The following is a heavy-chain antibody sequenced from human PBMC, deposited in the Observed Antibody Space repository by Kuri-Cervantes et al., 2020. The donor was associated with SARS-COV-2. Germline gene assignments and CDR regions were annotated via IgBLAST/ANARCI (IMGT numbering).Heavy chain of an antibody. CDR2: IWSDGKNE. CDR1: GFSLTNYA. Sequence: GGSLRLSCGASGFSLTNYAIHWVRQAPGKGLEWVSVIWSDGKNEYYAGSVKGRFNISRDTSKNTVSLHMNSLRAEDTAMYYCARYYHGSGYWGSSRWFDPWGQGTLVTVSS. V-gene: IGHV3-33*08. J-gene: IGHJ5*02. D-gene: IGHD3-10*01. CDR3: ARYYHGSGYWGSSRWFDP.